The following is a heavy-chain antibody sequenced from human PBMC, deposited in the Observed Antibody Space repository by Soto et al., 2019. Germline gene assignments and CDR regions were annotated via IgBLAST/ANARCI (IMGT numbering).Heavy chain of an antibody. V-gene: IGHV4-59*08. CDR3: ASKTRGYYYYGMDV. Sequence: PSETLSLTCTVSGGSISSYYWSWIRQPPGKGLEWIGYIYYSGSTNYNPSLKSRVTISVDTSKNQFSLKLSSVTAADTAVYYCASKTRGYYYYGMDVWGQGTTVTVSS. CDR1: GGSISSYY. CDR2: IYYSGST. J-gene: IGHJ6*02.